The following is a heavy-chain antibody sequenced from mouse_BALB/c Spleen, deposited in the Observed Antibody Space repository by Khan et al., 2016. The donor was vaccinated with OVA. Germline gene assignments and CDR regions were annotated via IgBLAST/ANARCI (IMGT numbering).Heavy chain of an antibody. CDR1: GYTFTSYT. CDR2: INPCSGYT. J-gene: IGHJ2*01. CDR3: ARTHER. Sequence: VQLQQSGAELARPGASVKMSCKASGYTFTSYTMNWVKQRPGKGLEWIGYINPCSGYTKYNQKFKDKATLTADKSTSTAYMQLSSLTYVDSTVYYCARTHERWGQGTTLTVSS. V-gene: IGHV1-4*01.